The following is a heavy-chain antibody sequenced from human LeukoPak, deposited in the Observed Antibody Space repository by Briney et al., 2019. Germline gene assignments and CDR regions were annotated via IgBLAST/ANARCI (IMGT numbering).Heavy chain of an antibody. J-gene: IGHJ4*02. CDR3: AKGSSGWYLGFSY. CDR1: GFTFSSYW. V-gene: IGHV3-74*01. Sequence: PGGSLRLSCAASGFTFSSYWMHWVRQAPGKGLVWVSRINSDGSSTSYADSVKGRFTISRDNSKNTLYLQMNSLRAEDTAVYYCAKGSSGWYLGFSYWGQGTLVTVSS. CDR2: INSDGSST. D-gene: IGHD6-19*01.